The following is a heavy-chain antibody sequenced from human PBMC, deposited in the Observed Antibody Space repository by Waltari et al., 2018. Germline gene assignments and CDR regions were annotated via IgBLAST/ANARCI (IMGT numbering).Heavy chain of an antibody. CDR2: ISSGSGLI. V-gene: IGHV3-21*01. CDR3: ARSGWMDV. Sequence: EVQLVESGGGLVKAGGSLRLSCAASGFTFNTYYMNWVRQAPGKCLEWVSSISSGSGLINYADSVKGRFTVSRDNAKNSLYLQMNSLIAEDTAVYYCARSGWMDVWGQGTTVTVSS. CDR1: GFTFNTYY. D-gene: IGHD3-10*01. J-gene: IGHJ6*02.